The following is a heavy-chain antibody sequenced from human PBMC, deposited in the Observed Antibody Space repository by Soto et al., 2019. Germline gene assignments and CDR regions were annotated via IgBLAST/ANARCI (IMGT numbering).Heavy chain of an antibody. CDR3: TTDLYCSSTSCHFDEAFDI. J-gene: IGHJ3*02. CDR2: NKSKTDGGTT. CDR1: GFTFSNAW. Sequence: GGSLRLSCAASGFTFSNAWMSWVRQAPGKRLERVGRNKSKTDGGTTDYAAPVKGRFTIPRDDSKNTLYLQMNSLKTEDTAVYYCTTDLYCSSTSCHFDEAFDIWGQGTMVTVSS. V-gene: IGHV3-15*01. D-gene: IGHD2-2*01.